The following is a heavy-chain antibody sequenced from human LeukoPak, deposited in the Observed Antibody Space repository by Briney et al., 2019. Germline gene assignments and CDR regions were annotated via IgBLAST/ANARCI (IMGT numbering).Heavy chain of an antibody. D-gene: IGHD3-10*01. Sequence: GGSLRLSCAASGFTFSSYWMSWVRQAPGKGLEWVANIKQDGSEKYYVDSVKGRFTISRDNAKNSLYLQMNSLRDEDTAVYYCARAPKLLLWFGEPLDYWGQGTLVTVSS. CDR2: IKQDGSEK. J-gene: IGHJ4*02. V-gene: IGHV3-7*03. CDR3: ARAPKLLLWFGEPLDY. CDR1: GFTFSSYW.